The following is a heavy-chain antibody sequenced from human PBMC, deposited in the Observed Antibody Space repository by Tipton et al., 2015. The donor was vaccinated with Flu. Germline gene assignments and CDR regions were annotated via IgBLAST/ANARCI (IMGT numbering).Heavy chain of an antibody. CDR1: GFLFSSFA. Sequence: SLRLSCSASGFLFSSFAMTWVRQGPGKGLHWVSTLRGSGRTTYYADSVRGRFTISRDNAKNSLYLHTNSLRAEGTAVYYCARNYGDYGMDVWGQGTTVTVS. D-gene: IGHD4-17*01. J-gene: IGHJ6*02. CDR2: LRGSGRTT. CDR3: ARNYGDYGMDV. V-gene: IGHV3-23*01.